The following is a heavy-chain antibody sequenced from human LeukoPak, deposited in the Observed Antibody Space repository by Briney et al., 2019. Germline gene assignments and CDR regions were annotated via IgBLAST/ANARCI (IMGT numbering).Heavy chain of an antibody. CDR3: AGSEVPYYDILTGHFDY. CDR2: IIPIFGTA. Sequence: ALVKVSCKASGGTFSSYAISWVRQAPGQGLEWMGGIIPIFGTANYAQKFQGRVTITADESTSTAYMELSSLRSEDTAVYYCAGSEVPYYDILTGHFDYWGQGTLVTVSS. D-gene: IGHD3-9*01. V-gene: IGHV1-69*13. J-gene: IGHJ4*02. CDR1: GGTFSSYA.